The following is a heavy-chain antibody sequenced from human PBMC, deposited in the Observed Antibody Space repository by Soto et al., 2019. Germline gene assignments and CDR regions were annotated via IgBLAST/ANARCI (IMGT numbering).Heavy chain of an antibody. V-gene: IGHV1-3*01. D-gene: IGHD3-22*01. Sequence: ASVKVSCKASGYTFTIYPMHWVRQAPGQGLEWMGWINAGNGDTKYSQKFQGRVTITRDTSASTAYMELSSLRSEDTAVYYCARDWTHYDSSGPGDYWGQGTLVTVSS. CDR3: ARDWTHYDSSGPGDY. J-gene: IGHJ4*02. CDR2: INAGNGDT. CDR1: GYTFTIYP.